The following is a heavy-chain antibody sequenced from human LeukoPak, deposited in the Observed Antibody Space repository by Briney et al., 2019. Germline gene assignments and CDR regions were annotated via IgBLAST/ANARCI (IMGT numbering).Heavy chain of an antibody. V-gene: IGHV3-11*06. CDR1: GFTFSDYY. CDR3: TRGYYRVDF. Sequence: GGSLRLSCAASGFTFSDYYMNWVRQAPGKGLEWVSHISGGSPVIDYADSVKGRFTISRENAKNSLYLQMNSLRAEDTAVYYCTRGYYRVDFWGQGTLVTVSS. CDR2: ISGGSPVI. D-gene: IGHD2-15*01. J-gene: IGHJ4*02.